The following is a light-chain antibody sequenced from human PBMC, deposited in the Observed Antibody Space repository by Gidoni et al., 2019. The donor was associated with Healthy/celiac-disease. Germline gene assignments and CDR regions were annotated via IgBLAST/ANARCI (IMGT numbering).Light chain of an antibody. CDR3: QSYDSSLSGSTV. V-gene: IGLV1-40*01. CDR1: SSTIGAGYD. J-gene: IGLJ2*01. CDR2: GNS. Sequence: QSVLTQPPSVSGAPGQRVTISCTGSSSTIGAGYDVHWYQQLPGTAPKLLIYGNSNRPSGVPDRFSGSKSGTSASLAITGLQAEDEADYYCQSYDSSLSGSTVFGGGTKLTVL.